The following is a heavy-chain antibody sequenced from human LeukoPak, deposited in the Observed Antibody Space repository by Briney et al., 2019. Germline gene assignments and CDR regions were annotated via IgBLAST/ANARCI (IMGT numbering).Heavy chain of an antibody. CDR2: VNSDGSTT. CDR1: GFTFSSYW. Sequence: GGSLRLSCVASGFTFSSYWIHWVRQAPGKGLAWVSRVNSDGSTTTYADSVKGRFTISRDNAKNTVYLQMNSLRAEDTGVYYCARTTYTSSRFDFWGQGTLVTVSS. V-gene: IGHV3-74*03. CDR3: ARTTYTSSRFDF. J-gene: IGHJ4*02. D-gene: IGHD6-13*01.